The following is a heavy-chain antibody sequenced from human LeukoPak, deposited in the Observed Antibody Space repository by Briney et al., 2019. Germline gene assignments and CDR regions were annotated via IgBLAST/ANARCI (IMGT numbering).Heavy chain of an antibody. J-gene: IGHJ6*02. CDR2: ISSGSSTM. CDR3: ARGVYRMDV. V-gene: IGHV3-48*02. CDR1: GFIFSTYS. Sequence: QPGGSLRLSCAASGFIFSTYSMSWVSQAPGKGLEWVSYISSGSSTMYYADSVKGRFTISRDNAENSLYVQMNSLRDEDTAVYYCARGVYRMDVWGQGTTVTVSS.